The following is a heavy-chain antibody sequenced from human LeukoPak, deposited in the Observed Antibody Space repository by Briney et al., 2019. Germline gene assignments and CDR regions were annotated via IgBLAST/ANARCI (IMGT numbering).Heavy chain of an antibody. CDR1: GDSVSSNSAA. J-gene: IGHJ6*03. D-gene: IGHD5-18*01. V-gene: IGHV6-1*01. CDR3: ARLGRFGYSYGYGYYYYYMDV. Sequence: SQTLSLTCAISGDSVSSNSAAWNWIRQSPSRGLEWLGRTYYRSKWYNDYAVSVKSRITINPDTSKNQFSLKLSSVTAADTAVYYCARLGRFGYSYGYGYYYYYMDVWGKGTTVTISS. CDR2: TYYRSKWYN.